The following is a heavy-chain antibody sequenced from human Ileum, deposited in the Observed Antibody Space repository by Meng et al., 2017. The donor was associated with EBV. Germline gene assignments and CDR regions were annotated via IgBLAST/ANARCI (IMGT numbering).Heavy chain of an antibody. CDR3: ARDDYGADYTLDY. J-gene: IGHJ4*02. V-gene: IGHV3-30-3*01. CDR1: GFTFSHYA. D-gene: IGHD4-17*01. Sequence: QVQLVESXXGVVQPGXSRGLFCAASGFTFSHYAIHWVRQAPGKGLEWVAVISYDGSKKYYADSVKGRYTISRDNSKDTLYLQMNSLRTEDTAVYYCARDDYGADYTLDYWGQGTLVTVSS. CDR2: ISYDGSKK.